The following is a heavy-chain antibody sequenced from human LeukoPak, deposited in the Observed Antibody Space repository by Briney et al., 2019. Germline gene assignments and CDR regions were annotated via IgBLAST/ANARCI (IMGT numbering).Heavy chain of an antibody. CDR1: GGSISSYY. J-gene: IGHJ5*02. CDR3: AREGTSREGFDP. D-gene: IGHD1-1*01. V-gene: IGHV4-59*01. Sequence: PSETLSLTCTVSGGSISSYYWSWIRQPPGKGLEWIGYIYYSGSTNYNPSLKSRVTISVDTSKNQFSLKLSSVTAADTAVYYCAREGTSREGFDPWGQGTLVTVSS. CDR2: IYYSGST.